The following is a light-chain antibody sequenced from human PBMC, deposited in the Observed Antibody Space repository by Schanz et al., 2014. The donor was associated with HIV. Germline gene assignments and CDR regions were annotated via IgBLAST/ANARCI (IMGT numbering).Light chain of an antibody. CDR2: GAS. CDR3: QQYNNWHT. Sequence: EIVVTQSPGTLSLSPGERATLSCRASQSVSAGYLAWYQQKPGQAPRLLIYGASTRATGIPDRFSGSGSGTDFTLTISSLQSEDFAIYYCQQYNNWHTFGQGTKLEIK. V-gene: IGKV3D-15*01. J-gene: IGKJ2*01. CDR1: QSVSAGY.